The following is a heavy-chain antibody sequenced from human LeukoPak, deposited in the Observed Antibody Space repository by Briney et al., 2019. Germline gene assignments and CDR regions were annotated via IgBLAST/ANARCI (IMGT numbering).Heavy chain of an antibody. CDR3: ARESGSYRKGDAFDI. J-gene: IGHJ3*02. Sequence: PGGSLRLSCAASGFTFSSYSMNWVRQAPGKGLEWVSSISSSSSYIYYADSVKGRFTISRDNAKNSLYLQMNSLRAEDTAVYYCARESGSYRKGDAFDIWGQGTMVTVSS. CDR1: GFTFSSYS. CDR2: ISSSSSYI. D-gene: IGHD1-26*01. V-gene: IGHV3-21*01.